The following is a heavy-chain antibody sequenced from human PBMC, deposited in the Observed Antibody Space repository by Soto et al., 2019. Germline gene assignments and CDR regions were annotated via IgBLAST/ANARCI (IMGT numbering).Heavy chain of an antibody. CDR1: GFSFRDYW. CDR2: IKQDGSDK. D-gene: IGHD1-1*01. Sequence: EEQLVESGGGLVQPGGSLRLSCVASGFSFRDYWVTWVRQAPGKGLDWVANIKQDGSDKYYLDSLRGRFTISRDNTKNSVFRLMNSLRAEDTAVYYCARGKDGRRAGTYYFDMDVWGKGTTVSVSS. V-gene: IGHV3-7*01. CDR3: ARGKDGRRAGTYYFDMDV. J-gene: IGHJ6*03.